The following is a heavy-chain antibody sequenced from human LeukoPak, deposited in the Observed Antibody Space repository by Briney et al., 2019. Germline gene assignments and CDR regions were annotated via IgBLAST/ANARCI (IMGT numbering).Heavy chain of an antibody. D-gene: IGHD2-15*01. V-gene: IGHV1-24*01. CDR1: GYTLTELS. CDR3: ATATVFCSGGSCRNYYFDY. CDR2: FDPEDGET. Sequence: ASVKVSCKVSGYTLTELSMHWVRQAPGKGLEWMGGFDPEDGETIYAQKFQGRVTMTEDTSTDTAYMELSSLRSEDTAVYYCATATVFCSGGSCRNYYFDYWGQGTLVPVSS. J-gene: IGHJ4*02.